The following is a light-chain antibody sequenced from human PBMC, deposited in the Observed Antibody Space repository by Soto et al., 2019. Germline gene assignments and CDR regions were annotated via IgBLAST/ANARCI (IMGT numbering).Light chain of an antibody. Sequence: QSVLTQPRSVSGSLGQSVTSSCTGTSSDVGAYDFVSWYQQNPVIAPRLIIFDVIKRPSGVPDRFSGSKSGNTASLTISGLQSEDEADYHCSSYAGSHTYEVFGGGTKVTVL. CDR2: DVI. CDR3: SSYAGSHTYEV. V-gene: IGLV2-11*01. J-gene: IGLJ3*02. CDR1: SSDVGAYDF.